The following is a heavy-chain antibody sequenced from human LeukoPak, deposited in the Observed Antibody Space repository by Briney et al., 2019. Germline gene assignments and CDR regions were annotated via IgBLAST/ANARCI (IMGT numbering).Heavy chain of an antibody. CDR2: IYTSGST. V-gene: IGHV4-4*07. CDR1: GGSISSYY. J-gene: IGHJ4*02. D-gene: IGHD3-3*01. CDR3: ARDRGEYYDFWSGFTYFDY. Sequence: SETLSLTCTVSGGSISSYYWSWIRQPAGKGLEWIGRIYTSGSTNYNPSLKSRVTMSVDTSKNQFSLKLSSVTAADTAVYYCARDRGEYYDFWSGFTYFDYWGQGTLVTVSS.